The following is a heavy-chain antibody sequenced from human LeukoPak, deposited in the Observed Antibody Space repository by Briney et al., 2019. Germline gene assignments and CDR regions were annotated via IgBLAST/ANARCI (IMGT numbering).Heavy chain of an antibody. D-gene: IGHD2-15*01. CDR3: ARHLGYCSGGSCSTNWFDP. CDR2: IYYSGST. CDR1: GGSISSSSYY. J-gene: IGHJ5*02. Sequence: SETLSPTCTVSGGSISSSSYYWGWIRQPPGKGLEWIGSIYYSGSTYYNPSLKSRVTISVDTSKNQFSLKLSFVTAADTAVYYCARHLGYCSGGSCSTNWFDPWGQGTLVTVSS. V-gene: IGHV4-39*01.